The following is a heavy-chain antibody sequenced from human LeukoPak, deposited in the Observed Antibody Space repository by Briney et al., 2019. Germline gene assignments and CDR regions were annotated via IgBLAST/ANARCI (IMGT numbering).Heavy chain of an antibody. V-gene: IGHV3-23*01. CDR3: AGMSSSWYFRSWFDP. CDR2: ISGSGGST. D-gene: IGHD6-13*01. J-gene: IGHJ5*02. Sequence: GGSLRLSCAASGFTFSSYAMSWVRQAPGKGLEWVSAISGSGGSTYYADSVKGRSTISRDNSKNTLYLQMNSLRAEDTAVYYCAGMSSSWYFRSWFDPWGQGTLVTVSS. CDR1: GFTFSSYA.